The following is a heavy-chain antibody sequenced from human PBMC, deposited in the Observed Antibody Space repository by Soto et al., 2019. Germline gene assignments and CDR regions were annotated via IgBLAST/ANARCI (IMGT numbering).Heavy chain of an antibody. CDR1: GFTFSNAW. D-gene: IGHD7-27*01. V-gene: IGHV3-15*01. J-gene: IGHJ6*02. CDR3: TTGGWGPTYYYYGMDV. CDR2: IKSKTDGGTT. Sequence: GGSLRLSCAASGFTFSNAWMSWVRQAPGKGLEWVGRIKSKTDGGTTDYAAPVKGRFTISRDDSKNTLYLQMNSLKTEDTSVYYCTTGGWGPTYYYYGMDVWGQGTTVTVSS.